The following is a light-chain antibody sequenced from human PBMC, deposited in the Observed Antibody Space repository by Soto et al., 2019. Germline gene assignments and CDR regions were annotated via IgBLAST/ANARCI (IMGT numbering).Light chain of an antibody. V-gene: IGLV2-14*03. CDR2: DVG. Sequence: QSALTQPASVSGSPGQSITLSCTGTSSDVGGYNSVSWYQHHPCKAPKLILSDVGDRPSGVSYRISGSKSGNTASLTISGLKAVDEADYYCSSYTSSSTNVFGTGTKLTVL. CDR1: SSDVGGYNS. CDR3: SSYTSSSTNV. J-gene: IGLJ1*01.